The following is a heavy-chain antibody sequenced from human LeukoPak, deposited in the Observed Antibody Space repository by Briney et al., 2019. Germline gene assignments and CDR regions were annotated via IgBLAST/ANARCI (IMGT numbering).Heavy chain of an antibody. Sequence: SETLSHTPAVSGGSIISSPWRNWVRQPPGKGLEWIGTIYHDGNTDYNPSLKSRVTISVDMAENHISLQLTSVTAADTAVYYCAREGGPYRPLDYSGQGPVASVSS. CDR2: IYHDGNT. CDR3: AREGGPYRPLDY. J-gene: IGHJ4*02. CDR1: GGSIISSPW. V-gene: IGHV4-4*02.